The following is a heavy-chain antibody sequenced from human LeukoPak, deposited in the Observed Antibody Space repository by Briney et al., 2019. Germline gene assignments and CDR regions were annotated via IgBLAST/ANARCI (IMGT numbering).Heavy chain of an antibody. D-gene: IGHD5-12*01. Sequence: SETLSLTCTVSGGSISSSSYYWGWIRQPPGKGLESIGSIYYSGSTYYNPSLKSRVTISVDTSKNQFSLKLSSVTAADTAVYYCARDGLAVATISGGPGFDYWGQGTLVTVSS. CDR1: GGSISSSSYY. CDR2: IYYSGST. J-gene: IGHJ4*02. V-gene: IGHV4-39*02. CDR3: ARDGLAVATISGGPGFDY.